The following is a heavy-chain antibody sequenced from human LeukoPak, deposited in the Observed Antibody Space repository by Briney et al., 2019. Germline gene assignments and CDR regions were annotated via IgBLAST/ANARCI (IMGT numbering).Heavy chain of an antibody. CDR2: ISSSSTI. J-gene: IGHJ4*02. D-gene: IGHD3-9*01. V-gene: IGHV3-48*01. CDR1: GFTFSSYS. Sequence: GGSLRLSCAASGFTFSSYSMNWVRQAPGKGLEWVSYISSSSTIYYADSVKGRFTISRDNAKNSLYLQLNSLRAEDTAVYYCARDMYDILTGYSEMLDYWGQGTLVTVSS. CDR3: ARDMYDILTGYSEMLDY.